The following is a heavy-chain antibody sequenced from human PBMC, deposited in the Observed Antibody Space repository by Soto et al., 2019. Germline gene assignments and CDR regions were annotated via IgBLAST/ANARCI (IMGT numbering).Heavy chain of an antibody. V-gene: IGHV4-34*01. CDR1: GGSFSGYY. Sequence: SETLSLTCAVYGGSFSGYYWSWIRQPPGKGLEWIGEINHSGSTNYNPSLKSRVTISVDTSKNQFSLKLSSVTAADTAVYYCARGRTIFDYWGQGTLVTVSS. CDR3: ARGRTIFDY. J-gene: IGHJ4*02. CDR2: INHSGST.